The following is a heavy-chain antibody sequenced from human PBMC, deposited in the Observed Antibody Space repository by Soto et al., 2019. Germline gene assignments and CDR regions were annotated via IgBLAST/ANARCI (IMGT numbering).Heavy chain of an antibody. Sequence: QVQLQESGPGLVKPSETLSLTCTVSGGSISSTDYYWGWVRQSPGKGLEWIGSFHAGGNTYYNPSLKSRLTISADTPQSQFSLRLSSVTAADTAVYFCARHADRVVPFAFDPWGQGTQVTVSS. J-gene: IGHJ5*02. V-gene: IGHV4-39*01. CDR3: ARHADRVVPFAFDP. D-gene: IGHD2-2*01. CDR2: FHAGGNT. CDR1: GGSISSTDYY.